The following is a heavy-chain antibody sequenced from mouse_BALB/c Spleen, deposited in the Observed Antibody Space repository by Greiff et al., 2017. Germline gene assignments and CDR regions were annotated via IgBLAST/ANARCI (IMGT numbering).Heavy chain of an antibody. D-gene: IGHD1-2*01. Sequence: VQLKQSGAELVRPGALVKLSCKASGFNIKDYYMHWVKQRPEQGLEWIGWIDPENGNTIYDPKFQGKASITADTSSNTAYLQLSSLTSEDTAVYYCATVITTAGFDYWGQGTTLTVSS. V-gene: IGHV14-1*02. CDR2: IDPENGNT. CDR1: GFNIKDYY. J-gene: IGHJ2*01. CDR3: ATVITTAGFDY.